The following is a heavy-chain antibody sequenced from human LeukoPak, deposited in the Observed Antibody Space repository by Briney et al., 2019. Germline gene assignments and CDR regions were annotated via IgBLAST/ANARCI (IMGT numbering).Heavy chain of an antibody. CDR1: GGSISSGRYY. V-gene: IGHV4-61*02. CDR2: VFTSGST. J-gene: IGHJ4*02. CDR3: AKDKVGARGYFDY. D-gene: IGHD1-26*01. Sequence: SETLSLTCTVSGGSISSGRYYWSWIRQPAGKGLEWIGRVFTSGSTNYSPSLKSRVTISVDTSKNQFSLKLTSMTAADTAVYYCAKDKVGARGYFDYWDQRTLVTVSS.